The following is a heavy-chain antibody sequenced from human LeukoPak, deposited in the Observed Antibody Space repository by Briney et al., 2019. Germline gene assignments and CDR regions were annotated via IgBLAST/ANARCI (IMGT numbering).Heavy chain of an antibody. CDR3: TRSLVPTNLDYGMDV. V-gene: IGHV4-59*08. CDR1: GGSISSNY. D-gene: IGHD5-12*01. J-gene: IGHJ6*01. CDR2: IYYSGST. Sequence: SETLSLTCIVSGGSISSNYWSWIRQPPGKGLEWIGYIYYSGSTNYNPSLKSRVNISVDTSKNQFSLKLSSVTAADTAVYFCTRSLVPTNLDYGMDVWGQGTTVTVSS.